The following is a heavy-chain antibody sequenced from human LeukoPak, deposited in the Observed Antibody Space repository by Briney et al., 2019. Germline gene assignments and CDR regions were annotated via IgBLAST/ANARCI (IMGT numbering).Heavy chain of an antibody. Sequence: SETLSLTCTVSGGSISSSTDYWGWIRQPPGKGLEWIANIYYSGSTYYNPSLKSRVTISVDTSKNQFSLKLSSVTAADTAVYYCARAPVGSGSYYGYWGQGTLVTVSS. V-gene: IGHV4-39*07. CDR2: IYYSGST. CDR3: ARAPVGSGSYYGY. CDR1: GGSISSSTDY. J-gene: IGHJ4*02. D-gene: IGHD3-10*01.